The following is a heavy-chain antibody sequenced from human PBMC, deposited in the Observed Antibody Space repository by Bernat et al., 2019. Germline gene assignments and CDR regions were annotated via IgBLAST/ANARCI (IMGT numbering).Heavy chain of an antibody. J-gene: IGHJ3*02. D-gene: IGHD3-10*01. V-gene: IGHV3-23*01. CDR1: VFTFSSYA. CDR2: ISGSGGST. CDR3: AKVSRGKHDAFDI. Sequence: EVQLLESGGGLVQPGGSLRLSCAASVFTFSSYAMSWVRQAPGKGLEWVSAISGSGGSTYYADSVKGRLTISRDNSKNTLYLQMNSRRAEDTAVDYCAKVSRGKHDAFDIWGQGTMVTVSS.